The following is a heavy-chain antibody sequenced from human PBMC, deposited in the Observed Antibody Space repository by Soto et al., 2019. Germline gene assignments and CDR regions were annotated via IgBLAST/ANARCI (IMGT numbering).Heavy chain of an antibody. CDR1: GFTYNTYW. J-gene: IGHJ6*02. V-gene: IGHV3-74*01. Sequence: GGSLRLSCAASGFTYNTYWMNWVRQVPGKGLMWVSRIYSDVSTARYADSAKGRFTISRDNAKNTVYLQMNSLRAEDTAVYYCARSGGDYNYYYDMDVWGQGTTVTVSS. CDR2: IYSDVSTA. CDR3: ARSGGDYNYYYDMDV. D-gene: IGHD2-21*02.